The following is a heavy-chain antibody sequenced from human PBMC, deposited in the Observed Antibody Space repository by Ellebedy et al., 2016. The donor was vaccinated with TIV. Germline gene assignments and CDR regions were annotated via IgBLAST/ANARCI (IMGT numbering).Heavy chain of an antibody. Sequence: GESLKISCAASGFTFSSYAMSWVRQAPGKGLEWVSYISSSSSTIYYADSVKGRFTISRDNAKNSLYLQMNSLRDEDTAVYYCARDSITMVRGHWFDPWGQGTLVTVSS. CDR3: ARDSITMVRGHWFDP. D-gene: IGHD3-10*01. CDR2: ISSSSSTI. CDR1: GFTFSSYA. V-gene: IGHV3-48*02. J-gene: IGHJ5*02.